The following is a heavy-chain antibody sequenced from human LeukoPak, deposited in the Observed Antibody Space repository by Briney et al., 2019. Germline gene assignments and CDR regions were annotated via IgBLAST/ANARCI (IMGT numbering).Heavy chain of an antibody. CDR1: GFTFSDYG. CDR2: ISYHGSNK. CDR3: ARDYDFWSGFFDN. D-gene: IGHD3-3*01. J-gene: IGHJ4*02. V-gene: IGHV3-30*03. Sequence: PGGSLRLSCAASGFTFSDYGVHWVRLAPGKGLEWVAVISYHGSNKYYADSVKGRFTTSRDNSKNTLYLQMNSLRAEDTAVYYCARDYDFWSGFFDNWGQGILVTVSS.